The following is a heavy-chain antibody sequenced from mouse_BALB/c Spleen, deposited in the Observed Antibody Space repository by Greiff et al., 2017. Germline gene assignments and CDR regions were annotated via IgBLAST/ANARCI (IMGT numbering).Heavy chain of an antibody. CDR3: AGGYDNGYYAMDY. CDR1: GDSITSGY. J-gene: IGHJ4*01. Sequence: EVQLVESGPSLVKPSQTLSLTCSVTGDSITSGYWNWIRKFPGNKLEYMGYISYSGSTYYNPSLKSRISITRDTSKNQYYLQLNSVTTEDTATYYCAGGYDNGYYAMDYWGQGTSVTVSS. CDR2: ISYSGST. D-gene: IGHD2-14*01. V-gene: IGHV3-8*02.